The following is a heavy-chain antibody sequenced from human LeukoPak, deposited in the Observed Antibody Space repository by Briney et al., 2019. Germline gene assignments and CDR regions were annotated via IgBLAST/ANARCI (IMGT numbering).Heavy chain of an antibody. D-gene: IGHD3-16*01. V-gene: IGHV3-72*01. CDR1: GFTFRDYI. Sequence: GGSLRLSCAASGFTFRDYIMDWVRQAPGQGLEWVGRIRREGQGYTTPYAASVEVRLSISRDDSKNLLYLHMNSLKAEESSLYYCSRGGGDRLYSAFDIWGQGTMVTVSS. J-gene: IGHJ3*02. CDR3: SRGGGDRLYSAFDI. CDR2: IRREGQGYTT.